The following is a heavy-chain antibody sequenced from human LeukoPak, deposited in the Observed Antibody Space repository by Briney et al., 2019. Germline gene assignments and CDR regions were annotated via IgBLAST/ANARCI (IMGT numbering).Heavy chain of an antibody. J-gene: IGHJ3*02. V-gene: IGHV3-48*02. Sequence: GGSLRLSCAASGFTFSSYSMNWVRQAPGKGLEWVSYISSSSSTIYYADSVKGRFTISRDNAKNSLYLQMNSLRDEDTAVYYCARDGMVRGVIIWDAFDIWGQGTMVTVSS. D-gene: IGHD3-10*01. CDR3: ARDGMVRGVIIWDAFDI. CDR1: GFTFSSYS. CDR2: ISSSSSTI.